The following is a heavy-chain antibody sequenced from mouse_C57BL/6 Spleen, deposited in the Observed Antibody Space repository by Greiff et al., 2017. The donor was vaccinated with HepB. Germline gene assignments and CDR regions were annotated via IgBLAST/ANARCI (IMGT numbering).Heavy chain of an antibody. CDR3: TGNPPLLNFDY. CDR2: IYPGNSDT. Sequence: EVQLQQSGTVLARPGASVKMSCKTSGYTFTSYWMHWVKQRPGQGLEWIGAIYPGNSDTSYNQKFKGKAKLTAVTSASTAYMELSSLTNEDSAVYYCTGNPPLLNFDYWGQGTTLTVSS. J-gene: IGHJ2*01. V-gene: IGHV1-5*01. CDR1: GYTFTSYW. D-gene: IGHD2-10*01.